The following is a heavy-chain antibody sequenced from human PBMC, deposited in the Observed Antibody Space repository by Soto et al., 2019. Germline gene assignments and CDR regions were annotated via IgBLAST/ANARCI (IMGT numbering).Heavy chain of an antibody. CDR2: IYWDEDK. CDR3: AHVYGYDNSAYYYEDLAY. Sequence: SGPTLVNPTQTLTLTCTFSGFSLTTSGVGVGWIRQSPGKALEWLALIYWDEDKRYSPSLKSRLTITKDTSKNQVVLTMTNMDPVDTATYYCAHVYGYDNSAYYYEDLAYWGQGTLVTVSS. V-gene: IGHV2-5*02. CDR1: GFSLTTSGVG. J-gene: IGHJ4*02. D-gene: IGHD3-22*01.